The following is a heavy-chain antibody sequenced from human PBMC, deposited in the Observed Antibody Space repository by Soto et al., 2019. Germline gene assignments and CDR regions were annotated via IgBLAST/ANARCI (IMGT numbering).Heavy chain of an antibody. Sequence: EVQLVESGGGLVKPGGSLRLSCAASGFTFSRYSMNWVRHAPGKGLEWVSSISSSSSYIYYADSVKGRFTISRDNAKNSLYLQMNSLSSEDTAVYYCAREYDYDSSGYPTYWHFDLWGRGPLVTVSS. CDR1: GFTFSRYS. J-gene: IGHJ2*01. D-gene: IGHD3-22*01. V-gene: IGHV3-21*01. CDR2: ISSSSSYI. CDR3: AREYDYDSSGYPTYWHFDL.